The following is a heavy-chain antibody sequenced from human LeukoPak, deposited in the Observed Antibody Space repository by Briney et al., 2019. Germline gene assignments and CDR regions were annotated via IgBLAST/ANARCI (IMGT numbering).Heavy chain of an antibody. CDR3: ARDLGLAVADY. CDR1: GFTVSSNY. Sequence: GGSLRLSCAASGFTVSSNYMSWVRQAPGKGLEWVPVIYSGGSTYYADSVKGRFTISRDNSKNTLYLQMNSLRAEDTAVYYCARDLGLAVADYWGQGTLVTVSS. CDR2: IYSGGST. J-gene: IGHJ4*02. V-gene: IGHV3-66*01. D-gene: IGHD6-19*01.